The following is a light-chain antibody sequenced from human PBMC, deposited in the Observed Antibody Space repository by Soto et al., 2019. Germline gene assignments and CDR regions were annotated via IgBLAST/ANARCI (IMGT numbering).Light chain of an antibody. CDR1: QNIYTW. CDR2: AAS. V-gene: IGKV1-39*01. CDR3: QQSYTTTIT. Sequence: DYQVTQSPSTLSASVGDRFTITCRASQNIYTWLAWYQQKQGIAPKXXIYAASGLQSGVPSRFSGSVSGTDGTITISSLKTEDGSTYFCQQSYTTTITFGQGTRLEIK. J-gene: IGKJ5*01.